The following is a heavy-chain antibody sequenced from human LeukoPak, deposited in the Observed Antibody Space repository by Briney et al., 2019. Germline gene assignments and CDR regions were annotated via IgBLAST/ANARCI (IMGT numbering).Heavy chain of an antibody. J-gene: IGHJ3*02. CDR3: AGSVHPGLYSYAENDAFDI. D-gene: IGHD5-18*01. Sequence: ASVKVSCKASGYTFTGYYMHWVRQAPGQGLEWMGWINPNSGCTNYAQKFQGRVTMTRDTSISTAYMELSRLRSDDTAVYYCAGSVHPGLYSYAENDAFDIWGQGTMVTVSS. CDR1: GYTFTGYY. CDR2: INPNSGCT. V-gene: IGHV1-2*02.